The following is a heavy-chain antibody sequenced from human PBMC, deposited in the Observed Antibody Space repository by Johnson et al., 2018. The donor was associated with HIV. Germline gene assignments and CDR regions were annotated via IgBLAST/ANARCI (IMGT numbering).Heavy chain of an antibody. D-gene: IGHD1-26*01. V-gene: IGHV3-11*04. J-gene: IGHJ3*02. CDR2: IGSSGSPI. CDR1: GFTFSDYY. CDR3: ARDRKSGSYGVDAFDI. Sequence: QVQLVESGGGLVKPGGSLRLSCAASGFTFSDYYMSWIRQAPGKGLEWISYIGSSGSPIYYADSVRGRFTISRDNAKNSLYLQMNSLRAEDTAVEYWARDRKSGSYGVDAFDIWGQGTMVTVSS.